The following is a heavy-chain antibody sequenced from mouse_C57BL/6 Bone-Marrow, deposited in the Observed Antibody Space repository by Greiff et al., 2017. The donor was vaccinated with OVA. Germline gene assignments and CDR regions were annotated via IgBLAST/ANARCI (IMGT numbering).Heavy chain of an antibody. CDR2: IDPSDSYT. V-gene: IGHV1-59*01. J-gene: IGHJ2*01. Sequence: QVQLQQPGAELVRPGTSVKLSCKASGYTFTSYWMHWVKQRPGQGLEWIGVIDPSDSYTNYNQKFKGKATLTVDTSSSTAYMQLSSLTSEDSAVYYGARGPFTTVVATPYFDYWGQGTTLTVSS. CDR3: ARGPFTTVVATPYFDY. CDR1: GYTFTSYW. D-gene: IGHD1-1*01.